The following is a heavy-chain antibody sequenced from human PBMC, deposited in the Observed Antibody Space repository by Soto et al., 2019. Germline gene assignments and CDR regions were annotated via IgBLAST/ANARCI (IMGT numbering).Heavy chain of an antibody. V-gene: IGHV1-3*01. CDR3: VRRHVSATGIDWFDP. D-gene: IGHD6-13*01. CDR2: INAANGDT. CDR1: GYTFTSYG. Sequence: ASVKVTGKASGYTFTSYGMHCVRQAPGQRLEWMGWINAANGDTKYSPKFQGRVTITRDTSASTAYMELSSLRSEDTAVYYCVRRHVSATGIDWFDPWGQGTLVTVSS. J-gene: IGHJ5*02.